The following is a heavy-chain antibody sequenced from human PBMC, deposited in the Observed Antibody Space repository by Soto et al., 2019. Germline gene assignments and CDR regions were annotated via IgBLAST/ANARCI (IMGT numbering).Heavy chain of an antibody. D-gene: IGHD1-7*01. CDR3: ARGNWNYGYFDY. CDR1: GFTVSTSG. V-gene: IGHV3-33*01. J-gene: IGHJ4*02. CDR2: MWHGGGNK. Sequence: QVQLVESGGGVVQPGRSLRLSCAASGFTVSTSGMHWVRQAPGKGLEWVAVMWHGGGNKYNVDSVKGRFTISRDNARNTLYLQMNSLRAEDTAVYYCARGNWNYGYFDYWGQGILVTVSS.